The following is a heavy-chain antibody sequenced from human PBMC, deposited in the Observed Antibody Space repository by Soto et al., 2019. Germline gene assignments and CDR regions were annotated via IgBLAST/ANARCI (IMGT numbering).Heavy chain of an antibody. Sequence: QVQLQESGPGLVKPSGTLSLTCAVSGGSISSSNWWSWVRQPPRKGLEWIGEFYHRGSTNYNPSLKSRVTISVDKSKNQFSLNLNSATAADTAVYYCARNLAGRFYGMDVWGQGTTVTVSS. CDR1: GGSISSSNW. D-gene: IGHD1-26*01. CDR2: FYHRGST. V-gene: IGHV4-4*02. J-gene: IGHJ6*02. CDR3: ARNLAGRFYGMDV.